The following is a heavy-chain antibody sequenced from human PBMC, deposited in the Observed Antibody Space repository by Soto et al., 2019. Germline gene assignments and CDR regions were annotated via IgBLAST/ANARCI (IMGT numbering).Heavy chain of an antibody. CDR3: AKHSRYYYDSSGLSLPGLLYYDY. CDR2: IKSNTDGGTT. J-gene: IGHJ4*02. D-gene: IGHD3-22*01. CDR1: GFSFSSAW. Sequence: LRLSCTASGFSFSSAWMNWVRQVPGKGLEWVGRIKSNTDGGTTEYAAPVKGRFTISRDDSERTVYLQMNSVRAEDAAVYYCAKHSRYYYDSSGLSLPGLLYYDYSGQGTLVTVSS. V-gene: IGHV3-15*07.